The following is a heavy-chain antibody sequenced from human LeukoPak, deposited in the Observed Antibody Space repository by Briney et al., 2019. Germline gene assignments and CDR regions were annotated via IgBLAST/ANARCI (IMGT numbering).Heavy chain of an antibody. V-gene: IGHV3-9*03. Sequence: PGGSPRLSCAASGFTFDDYAMHWVRQAPGKGLEWVSGISWNSGSIGYADSVKGRLTISRDNAKNSLYLQMNSLRAEDMALYYCAKGGGRLGYYMDVWGKGTTVTVSS. D-gene: IGHD3-16*01. CDR1: GFTFDDYA. CDR3: AKGGGRLGYYMDV. J-gene: IGHJ6*03. CDR2: ISWNSGSI.